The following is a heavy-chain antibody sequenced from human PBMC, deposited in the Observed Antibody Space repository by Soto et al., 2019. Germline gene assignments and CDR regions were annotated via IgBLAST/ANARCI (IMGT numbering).Heavy chain of an antibody. CDR2: INGDGSST. V-gene: IGHV3-74*01. D-gene: IGHD5-18*01. Sequence: EVQLVESGGGLVQPGGSLRVSCATSGFSFSGYWIHWVRQAPGKGLVWVSHINGDGSSTNYADSVKGRFTISRDYAKNTLYLQMNSLRVEDTAVYYCARGGAYIYGPQYDWGQGTLVTVSS. CDR3: ARGGAYIYGPQYD. CDR1: GFSFSGYW. J-gene: IGHJ4*02.